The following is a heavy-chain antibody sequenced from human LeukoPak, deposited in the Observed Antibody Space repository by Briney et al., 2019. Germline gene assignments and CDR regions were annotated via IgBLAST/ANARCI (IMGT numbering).Heavy chain of an antibody. CDR2: IYYSGST. CDR1: GGSISSFF. V-gene: IGHV4-59*08. CDR3: ARHIGGYYFDY. Sequence: SETLSLTCTVSGGSISSFFWRWIRQPPGKGLEWIGYIYYSGSTNYNPSLKSRVTTSVDTSKNQFSLKLSSVTAADTAVYYCARHIGGYYFDYWGQGILVTVSS. J-gene: IGHJ4*02. D-gene: IGHD1-26*01.